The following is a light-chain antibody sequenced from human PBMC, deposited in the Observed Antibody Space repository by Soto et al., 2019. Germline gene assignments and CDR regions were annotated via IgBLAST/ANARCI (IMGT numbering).Light chain of an antibody. CDR1: SSDVGGYNY. CDR2: DVS. J-gene: IGLJ1*01. V-gene: IGLV2-14*03. CDR3: SSYTSSSTRV. Sequence: QSALTQPASVSGSPGQSITISCTGTSSDVGGYNYLSWYQHHPGKAPKLMIYDVSDRPSGVSNRFSGSKSGYTASLTISGLQTEDEADYYCSSYTSSSTRVFGTGTKVTV.